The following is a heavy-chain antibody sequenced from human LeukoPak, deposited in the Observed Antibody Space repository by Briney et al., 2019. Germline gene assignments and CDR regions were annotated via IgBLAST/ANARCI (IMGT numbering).Heavy chain of an antibody. Sequence: SETLSLTCTVSGGSISSYYWSWIRQPPGKGLVWIGYIYYSGSTNYNPSLKSRVTISVDTSKNQFSLKLSSVTAADTAVYYCAREEYSSSSGWFDPWGQGTLVTVSS. D-gene: IGHD6-6*01. J-gene: IGHJ5*02. CDR3: AREEYSSSSGWFDP. CDR2: IYYSGST. V-gene: IGHV4-59*01. CDR1: GGSISSYY.